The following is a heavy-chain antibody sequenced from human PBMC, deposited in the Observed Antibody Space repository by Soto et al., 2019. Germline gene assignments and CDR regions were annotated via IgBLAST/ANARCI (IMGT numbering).Heavy chain of an antibody. Sequence: EVQLVESGGGLVQPGVSLRLSCAASGFTFSTYWMTWVRQAPGKGLEWVANIKQDGSDKYYVDSVEGRFTISRDNAKNSLYLQMDSLRAGDTAVYYCASRGDYYDTWGKGTLVTVSS. D-gene: IGHD3-22*01. CDR2: IKQDGSDK. J-gene: IGHJ5*02. CDR1: GFTFSTYW. V-gene: IGHV3-7*01. CDR3: ASRGDYYDT.